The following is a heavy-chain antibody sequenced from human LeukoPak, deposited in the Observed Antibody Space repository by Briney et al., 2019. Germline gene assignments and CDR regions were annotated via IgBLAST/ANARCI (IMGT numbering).Heavy chain of an antibody. J-gene: IGHJ4*02. Sequence: GGSLRLSCAASGFTFSSYAMHWVRQAPGKGLEWVANIKEDGSEKYYVDSVKGRFTISRDNAKNSLYLQMNSLRVEDTAVYYCARASRGIAANLCFDYWGQGTLVTVCS. CDR1: GFTFSSYA. CDR3: ARASRGIAANLCFDY. CDR2: IKEDGSEK. D-gene: IGHD2-15*01. V-gene: IGHV3-7*01.